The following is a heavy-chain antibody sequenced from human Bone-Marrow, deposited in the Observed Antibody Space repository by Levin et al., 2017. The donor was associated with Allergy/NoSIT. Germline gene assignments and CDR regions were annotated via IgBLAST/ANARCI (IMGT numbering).Heavy chain of an antibody. CDR2: VWFNGINK. CDR3: AREPGHTSVAPFDY. Sequence: SGGSLRLSCVGSGFVFSSYGMHWVRQTPGKGLEWVAIVWFNGINKYYADSVKGRFTISRDNSKNTLYLQMNSLRVDDTGVYYCAREPGHTSVAPFDYWGRGTLVTVSS. J-gene: IGHJ4*02. D-gene: IGHD2-21*01. CDR1: GFVFSSYG. V-gene: IGHV3-33*01.